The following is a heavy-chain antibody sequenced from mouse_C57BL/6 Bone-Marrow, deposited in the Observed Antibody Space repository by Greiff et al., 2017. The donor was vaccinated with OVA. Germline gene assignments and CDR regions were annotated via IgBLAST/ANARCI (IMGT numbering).Heavy chain of an antibody. V-gene: IGHV5-17*01. Sequence: EVQLVESGGGLVKPGGSLKLSCAASGFTFSDYGMHWVRQAPEMGLEWVAYISSGSSTIYYADIVKGRFTISRDNGKNTLFLQMTSLRSEDTAMYYCAREGSLRFYYFDYWGQGTTLTVSS. J-gene: IGHJ2*01. CDR2: ISSGSSTI. D-gene: IGHD1-1*01. CDR1: GFTFSDYG. CDR3: AREGSLRFYYFDY.